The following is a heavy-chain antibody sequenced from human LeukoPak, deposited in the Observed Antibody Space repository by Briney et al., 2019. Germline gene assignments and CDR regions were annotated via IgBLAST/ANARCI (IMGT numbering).Heavy chain of an antibody. CDR2: IYYSGST. Sequence: SETLSLTCTVSGGSISSYYWSWIRQPPGKGLEWIGYIYYSGSTNYNPSLKSRVTISVDTSKNQFSLKLSSVTAADTAVYYCARRVPWYYDSSGYYYVEAFDIWGQGTMVTVSS. V-gene: IGHV4-59*08. CDR3: ARRVPWYYDSSGYYYVEAFDI. J-gene: IGHJ3*02. CDR1: GGSISSYY. D-gene: IGHD3-22*01.